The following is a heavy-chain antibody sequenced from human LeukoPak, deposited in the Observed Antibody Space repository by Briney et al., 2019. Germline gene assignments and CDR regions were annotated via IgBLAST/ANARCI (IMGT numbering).Heavy chain of an antibody. CDR3: AKEYCSGGSCYVRIFDYFDY. D-gene: IGHD2-15*01. CDR1: GFTFSSYA. Sequence: QPGGSLRLSCAASGFTFSSYAMSWVRQAPGKGLEWVSAISGSGGSTYYADSVKGRFTISRDNSKNTLYLQMNSLRAEDTAVYYCAKEYCSGGSCYVRIFDYFDYWGQGTLVTVSS. J-gene: IGHJ4*02. V-gene: IGHV3-23*01. CDR2: ISGSGGST.